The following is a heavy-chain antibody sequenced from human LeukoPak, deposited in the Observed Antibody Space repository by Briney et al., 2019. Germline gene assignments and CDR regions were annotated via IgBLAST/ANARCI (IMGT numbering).Heavy chain of an antibody. D-gene: IGHD2-8*01. V-gene: IGHV4-39*01. CDR3: ARGVLVMVAISNWFDP. J-gene: IGHJ5*02. CDR2: IYYSGST. CDR1: GGSISSSSSY. Sequence: PSETLSLTCTVSGGSISSSSSYWGWIRQPPGKGLEWIGCIYYSGSTYYNASLKSPVTISVDTSKNQFSLKLSSVTAADTAVYYGARGVLVMVAISNWFDPWGQGTLVTVSS.